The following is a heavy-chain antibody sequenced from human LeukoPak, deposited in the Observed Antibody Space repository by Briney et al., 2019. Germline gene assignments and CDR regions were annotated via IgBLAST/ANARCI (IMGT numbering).Heavy chain of an antibody. CDR3: AKSRNFYYYFMEV. Sequence: GSLRLSCAASGFTFSSYGMSWVRQAPGKGLEWVSAISGSGGSTYYADSVKGRFTISRDNSKNTLYLQMNSLRAEDTALYYCAKSRNFYYYFMEVSGRGTKVTISS. CDR1: GFTFSSYG. J-gene: IGHJ6*03. V-gene: IGHV3-23*01. CDR2: ISGSGGST.